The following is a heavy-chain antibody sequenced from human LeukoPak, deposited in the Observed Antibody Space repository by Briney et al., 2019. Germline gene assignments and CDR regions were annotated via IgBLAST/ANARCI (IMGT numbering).Heavy chain of an antibody. V-gene: IGHV4-61*02. D-gene: IGHD3-22*01. J-gene: IGHJ3*02. CDR3: ARDLGSGYSPNDAFDI. CDR2: IYASGST. CDR1: GGSISSNNYY. Sequence: SETLSLTCTVSGGSISSNNYYWSWIRQPAGKGLEWIGRIYASGSTNYNPSLKSRVTMSVDTSKNQFSLKLSSVTAADTAVYYCARDLGSGYSPNDAFDIWGQGTMVTVSS.